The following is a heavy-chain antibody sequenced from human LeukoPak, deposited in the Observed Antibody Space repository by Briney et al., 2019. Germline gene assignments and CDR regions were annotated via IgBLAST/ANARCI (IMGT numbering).Heavy chain of an antibody. CDR1: GYIFTQYG. CDR3: ARRTGYNYYYMDV. V-gene: IGHV1-18*01. Sequence: ASVKVSCKASGYIFTQYGISWVRQAPGQGLEWMASISTYTGDTNNARNFQGRVTMTTDTFTSTAYMELRGLRSDDTAVYYCARRTGYNYYYMDVWGQGTTVTVSS. J-gene: IGHJ6*03. D-gene: IGHD3/OR15-3a*01. CDR2: ISTYTGDT.